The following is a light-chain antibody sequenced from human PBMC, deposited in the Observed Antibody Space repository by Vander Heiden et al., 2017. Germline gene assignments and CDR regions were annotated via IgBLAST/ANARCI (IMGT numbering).Light chain of an antibody. CDR1: QSVLHSSNNKNY. CDR2: WAS. Sequence: IVMTQSRASLAVSLGDRATINCKASQSVLHSSNNKNYLAWYQQKPGQPPKLLIYWASTRESGVPDRFSGSGSGTDFTLTISSLQAEDVAVYYCQQDDSTPQTFGQGTKVEIK. J-gene: IGKJ1*01. CDR3: QQDDSTPQT. V-gene: IGKV4-1*01.